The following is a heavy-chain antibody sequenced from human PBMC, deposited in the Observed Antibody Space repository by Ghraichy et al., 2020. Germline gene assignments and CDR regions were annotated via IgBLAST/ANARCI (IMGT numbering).Heavy chain of an antibody. V-gene: IGHV6-1*01. CDR3: ARDRIDNWYFDL. CDR2: TYYSSKWYN. J-gene: IGHJ2*01. D-gene: IGHD3-9*01. CDR1: GDSVSSNSAA. Sequence: SQTLSLTCAISGDSVSSNSAAWNWISQSPSRGLEWLGRTYYSSKWYNDYAVYVKSRITINPDTSKNQFSLQLNSVTPEDTAVYYCARDRIDNWYFDLWGRGTPVTVSS.